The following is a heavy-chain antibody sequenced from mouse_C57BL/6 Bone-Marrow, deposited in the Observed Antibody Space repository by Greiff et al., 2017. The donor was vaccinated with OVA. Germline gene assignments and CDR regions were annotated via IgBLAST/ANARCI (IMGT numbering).Heavy chain of an antibody. CDR1: GFTFSSYG. J-gene: IGHJ4*01. CDR3: ARHGRYYAMDY. V-gene: IGHV5-6*01. Sequence: EVHLVESGGDLVKPGGSLKLSCAASGFTFSSYGMSWVRQTPDKRLEWVATISSGGSYTYYPDSVKGRFTISRDNAKNTLYLQMSSLKSEDTAMYYCARHGRYYAMDYWGQGTSVTVSS. D-gene: IGHD4-1*01. CDR2: ISSGGSYT.